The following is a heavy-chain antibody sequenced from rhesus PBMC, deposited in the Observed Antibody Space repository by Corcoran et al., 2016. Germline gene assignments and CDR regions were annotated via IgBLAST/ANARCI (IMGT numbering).Heavy chain of an antibody. CDR3: ASRITIFGVVPFDY. Sequence: QVQLQESGPAVVKPSETLSLTCAVSGGSIGSSNWWSWIRQSPGKGLEWVGGIYGSERSPEYNPAHKSRVTISRDTSKPQFSLKQSSVTAADTAVYYCASRITIFGVVPFDYWGQGVLVTVSS. CDR1: GGSIGSSNW. D-gene: IGHD3-3*01. J-gene: IGHJ4*01. CDR2: IYGSERSP. V-gene: IGHV4-93*01.